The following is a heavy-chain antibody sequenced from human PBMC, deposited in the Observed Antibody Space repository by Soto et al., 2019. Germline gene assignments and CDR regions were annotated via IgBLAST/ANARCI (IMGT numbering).Heavy chain of an antibody. Sequence: QLQLQESGSGLVKPSQTLSLTCAVSGASISSGGYSWSWIRQPPGKGLEWIGYMYHSGSTYYNPSLKSRVTIPVDRSKSQFSLNLNSVTAADTAVYYCAKYGGKNAFDMWGQGTMVTVSS. D-gene: IGHD4-17*01. V-gene: IGHV4-30-2*01. CDR2: MYHSGST. J-gene: IGHJ3*02. CDR1: GASISSGGYS. CDR3: AKYGGKNAFDM.